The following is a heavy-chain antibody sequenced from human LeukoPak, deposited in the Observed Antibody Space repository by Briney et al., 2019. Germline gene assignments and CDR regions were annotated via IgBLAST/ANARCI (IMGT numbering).Heavy chain of an antibody. Sequence: GASMKVSCKASGYTFTSYYMHWVRQAPGQGLEWMGIINPSGGSTSYAQKFQGRVTMTRDTSISTAYMELSRLRSDDTAVYYCARARRDGYNYCFDYWGQGTLVTVSS. CDR3: ARARRDGYNYCFDY. V-gene: IGHV1-46*01. CDR2: INPSGGST. D-gene: IGHD5-24*01. CDR1: GYTFTSYY. J-gene: IGHJ4*02.